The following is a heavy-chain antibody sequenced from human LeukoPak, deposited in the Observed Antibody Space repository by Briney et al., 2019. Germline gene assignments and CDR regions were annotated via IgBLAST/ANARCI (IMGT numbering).Heavy chain of an antibody. CDR3: ARPPLSGYSSPDAFDI. J-gene: IGHJ3*02. Sequence: GESLKISCKGSRSSFTSYWIGWLRQMPGKGLECMGIIHPGDSDTRYSPSFQGQVTIPADKSISTAYLQWSSLKASDTAMYYCARPPLSGYSSPDAFDIWGQGTMVTVSS. CDR2: IHPGDSDT. CDR1: RSSFTSYW. V-gene: IGHV5-51*01. D-gene: IGHD5-12*01.